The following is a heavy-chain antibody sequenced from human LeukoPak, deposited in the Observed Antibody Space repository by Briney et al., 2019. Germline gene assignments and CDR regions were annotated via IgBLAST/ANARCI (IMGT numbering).Heavy chain of an antibody. V-gene: IGHV3-74*01. Sequence: PGGSLRLSCAASGFTFSSYWMHWVRQAPGKGLVWVSRINSDGSSTSHADSVKGRFTISRDNAKNTLYLQMNSLRAEDTAVYYCAKDRVAAAGTVWFDPWGQGTLVTVSS. J-gene: IGHJ5*02. CDR3: AKDRVAAAGTVWFDP. CDR2: INSDGSST. CDR1: GFTFSSYW. D-gene: IGHD6-13*01.